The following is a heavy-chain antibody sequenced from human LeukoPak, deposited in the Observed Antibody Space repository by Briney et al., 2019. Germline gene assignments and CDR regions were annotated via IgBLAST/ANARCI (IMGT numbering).Heavy chain of an antibody. CDR2: ISSSGSTI. J-gene: IGHJ4*02. Sequence: GGSLRLSCAAPGFTFSSYSMNWVRQAPGKGLEWISYISSSGSTIYYADSVKGRFTISRDNAKNSLYLQMSSLRVEDTAVYYCARDCSTSCYLHFDYWGQGTLVTVSS. CDR1: GFTFSSYS. V-gene: IGHV3-48*01. CDR3: ARDCSTSCYLHFDY. D-gene: IGHD2-2*01.